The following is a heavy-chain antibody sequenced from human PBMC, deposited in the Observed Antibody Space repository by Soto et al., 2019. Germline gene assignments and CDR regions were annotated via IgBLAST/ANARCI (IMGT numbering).Heavy chain of an antibody. CDR3: DREGRVGGIDY. CDR1: GFTFSIHE. CDR2: ISSIGVAT. V-gene: IGHV3-48*03. Sequence: GGSLRLSCAASGFTFSIHEMNWVRQAPGKGLEWVSYISSIGVATYYADSVKGRFTISRDNAKNSLYLQMNSLRAEDTAVYYCDREGRVGGIDYWGQGASVTVST. D-gene: IGHD6-19*01. J-gene: IGHJ4*02.